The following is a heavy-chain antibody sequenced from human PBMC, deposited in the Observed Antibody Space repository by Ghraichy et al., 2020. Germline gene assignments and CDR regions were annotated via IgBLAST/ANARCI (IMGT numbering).Heavy chain of an antibody. V-gene: IGHV3-30*18. Sequence: GGSLRLSCAASGFTFSSYGMHWVRQAPGKGLEWVAVISYDGSNKYYADSVKGRFTISRDNSKNTLYLQMNSLRAEDTAVYYCAKDLVIAARVYYYGMDVWGQGTTVTVSS. CDR1: GFTFSSYG. CDR2: ISYDGSNK. J-gene: IGHJ6*02. CDR3: AKDLVIAARVYYYGMDV. D-gene: IGHD6-6*01.